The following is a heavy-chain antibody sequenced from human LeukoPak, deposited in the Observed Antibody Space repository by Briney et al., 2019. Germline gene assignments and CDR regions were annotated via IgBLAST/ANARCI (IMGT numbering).Heavy chain of an antibody. V-gene: IGHV1-2*02. CDR1: GYTFTSYG. J-gene: IGHJ6*02. CDR2: INPNSGGT. Sequence: ASVKVSCKASGYTFTSYGISWVRQAPGQGLEWMGWINPNSGGTNYAQKFQGRVTMTRDTSISTAYMELSRLRSDDTAVYYCARSMVRGIYGMDVWGQGTTVTVSS. CDR3: ARSMVRGIYGMDV. D-gene: IGHD3-10*01.